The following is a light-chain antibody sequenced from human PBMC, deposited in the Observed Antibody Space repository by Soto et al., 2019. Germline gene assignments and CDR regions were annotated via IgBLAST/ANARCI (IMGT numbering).Light chain of an antibody. CDR3: SSYTSSSTYVV. V-gene: IGLV2-14*01. Sequence: QSVLTQPASVSGSPGQSITISCTGTSSDVGGYNYVSWYQQHPGKAPKLMIYDVSNRPSGVSNRFSGSKSGNTASLPISGLQAEEEADYYCSSYTSSSTYVVFGGGTKVTVL. CDR1: SSDVGGYNY. J-gene: IGLJ2*01. CDR2: DVS.